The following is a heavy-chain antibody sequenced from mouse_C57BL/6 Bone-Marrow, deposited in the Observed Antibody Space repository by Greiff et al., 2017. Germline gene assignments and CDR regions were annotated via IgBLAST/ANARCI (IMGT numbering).Heavy chain of an antibody. J-gene: IGHJ1*03. CDR2: IHPNSGST. V-gene: IGHV1-64*01. CDR1: GYTFTSYW. Sequence: QVQLKQPGAELVKPGASVKLSCKASGYTFTSYWMHWVKQRPGQGLEWIGMIHPNSGSTNYNEKFKSKATLTVDKSSSTAYMQLSSLTSEDSAVYYCARGVVASDWYFDVWGTGTTVTVSS. D-gene: IGHD1-1*01. CDR3: ARGVVASDWYFDV.